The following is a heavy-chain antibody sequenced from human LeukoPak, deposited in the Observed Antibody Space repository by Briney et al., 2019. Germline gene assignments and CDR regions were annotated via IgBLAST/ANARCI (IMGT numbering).Heavy chain of an antibody. V-gene: IGHV1-2*06. D-gene: IGHD2-2*01. CDR3: ARARIVVVPANDAFDI. Sequence: ASVKVSCKASGYTFTGYYMHWVRQAPGQGLEWMGRINPNSGGTNYAQKFQGRVTMTRDTSISTAYMELCRLRSDDTAVYYCARARIVVVPANDAFDIWGQGTMVTVSS. CDR2: INPNSGGT. J-gene: IGHJ3*02. CDR1: GYTFTGYY.